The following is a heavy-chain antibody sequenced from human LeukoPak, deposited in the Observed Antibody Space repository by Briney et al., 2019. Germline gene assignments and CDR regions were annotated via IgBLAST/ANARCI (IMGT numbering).Heavy chain of an antibody. CDR2: ISYDGSNK. CDR3: ARVNSGYDSPDY. V-gene: IGHV3-30-3*01. Sequence: GGSLRLSCAASGFTFSSYAMHWVRQAPGKGLEWVAVISYDGSNKYYADSVKGRFTISRDNSKNTLHLQMNSLRAEDTAVYYCARVNSGYDSPDYWGQGTLVTVSS. CDR1: GFTFSSYA. J-gene: IGHJ4*02. D-gene: IGHD5-12*01.